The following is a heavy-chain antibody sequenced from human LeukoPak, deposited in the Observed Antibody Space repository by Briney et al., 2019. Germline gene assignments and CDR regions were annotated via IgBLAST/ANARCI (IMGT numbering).Heavy chain of an antibody. CDR2: IYYSGST. V-gene: IGHV4-59*08. CDR1: GGSISSYY. CDR3: AGHISSVGATFWFDP. D-gene: IGHD1-26*01. Sequence: SETLSLTCTVSGGSISSYYWSWIRQPPGKGLEWIGYIYYSGSTNYNPSLKSRVTISVDTSKNQFSLKLSSVTAADTAVYYCAGHISSVGATFWFDPWGQGTLVTVSS. J-gene: IGHJ5*02.